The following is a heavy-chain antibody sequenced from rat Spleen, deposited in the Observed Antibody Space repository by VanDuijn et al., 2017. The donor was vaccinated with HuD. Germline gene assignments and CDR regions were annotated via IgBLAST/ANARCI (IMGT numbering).Heavy chain of an antibody. CDR2: VWSGGST. J-gene: IGHJ3*01. D-gene: IGHD1-4*01. CDR1: GFSLPSYG. CDR3: IRESLPGYNSHWFVY. Sequence: QVQLKESGPGLVQPSQTLSLTCTVSGFSLPSYGVSWVRQPPGKGLEWIGAVWSGGSTDYNSPLKSRLRISRDTSKSQVLLKMNSLQAEDTAMYFCIRESLPGYNSHWFVYWGQGTLVTVSS. V-gene: IGHV2-15*01.